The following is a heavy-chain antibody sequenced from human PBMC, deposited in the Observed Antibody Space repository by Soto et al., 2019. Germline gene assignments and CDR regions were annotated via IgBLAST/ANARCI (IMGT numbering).Heavy chain of an antibody. CDR2: INPSGGST. CDR3: ARAYYDILTGTPRLDYYYGMDV. J-gene: IGHJ6*02. CDR1: GYTFTSYY. D-gene: IGHD3-9*01. V-gene: IGHV1-46*01. Sequence: ASVKVSCKASGYTFTSYYMHWVRQAPGQGLEWMGIINPSGGSTSYAQKFQGRVTMTRDTSTSTVYMELSSLRSEDTAVYYCARAYYDILTGTPRLDYYYGMDVWGQGTTVTVSS.